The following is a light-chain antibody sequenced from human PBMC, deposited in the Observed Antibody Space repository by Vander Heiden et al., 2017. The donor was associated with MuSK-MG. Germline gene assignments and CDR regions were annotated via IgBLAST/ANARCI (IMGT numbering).Light chain of an antibody. V-gene: IGLV1-47*01. CDR3: AAWDDSLSGPWV. J-gene: IGLJ3*02. Sequence: QSLLTQPPSASGTPGQRVTISCSGSSSNIRSNYVYWYQQPPGTPPKLLNYRNKQRPSGVPDRFSGSKSGTSASLAISGLRSEDAADYYCAAWDDSLSGPWVFGGGTKLTGL. CDR2: RNK. CDR1: SSNIRSNY.